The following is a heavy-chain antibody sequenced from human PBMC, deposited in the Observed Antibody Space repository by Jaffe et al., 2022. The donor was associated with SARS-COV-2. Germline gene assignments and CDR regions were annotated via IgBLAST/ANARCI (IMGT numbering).Heavy chain of an antibody. CDR2: ISYDGSNK. CDR3: AKDRPPYCGGDCSNDY. D-gene: IGHD2-21*02. Sequence: QVQLVESGGGVVQPGRSLRLSCAASGFTFSSYGMHWVRQAPGKGLEWVAVISYDGSNKYYADSVKGRFTISRDNSKNTLYLQMNSLRAEDTAVYYCAKDRPPYCGGDCSNDYWGQGTLVTVSS. V-gene: IGHV3-30*18. CDR1: GFTFSSYG. J-gene: IGHJ4*02.